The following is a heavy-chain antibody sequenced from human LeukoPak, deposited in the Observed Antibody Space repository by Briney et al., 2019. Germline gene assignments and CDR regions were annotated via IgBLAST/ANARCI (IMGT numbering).Heavy chain of an antibody. Sequence: GGSLRLSCAASGFTFRGYDMNWLRQAPGKGLERLSYISSSSGRIYYADSVKGRFTISRDNAENSLYLQMTSLRDDDTAMYYCARDMGGPATTDASDIWGQGTMVTVSS. CDR3: ARDMGGPATTDASDI. D-gene: IGHD3-16*01. J-gene: IGHJ3*02. V-gene: IGHV3-48*02. CDR2: ISSSSGRI. CDR1: GFTFRGYD.